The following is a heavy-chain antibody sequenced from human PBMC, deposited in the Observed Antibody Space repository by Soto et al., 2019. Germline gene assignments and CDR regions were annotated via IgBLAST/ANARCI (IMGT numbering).Heavy chain of an antibody. D-gene: IGHD1-26*01. CDR2: IYYSGST. CDR1: GGSISSSSYY. Sequence: PSETLSLTCTVSGGSISSSSYYWGWIRQPPGKGLEWIGSIYYSGSTYYNPSLKSRVTISVDTSKNQFSLKLSSVTAADTAVYYCVRVGATLILDYWGQGTLVTVSS. J-gene: IGHJ4*02. CDR3: VRVGATLILDY. V-gene: IGHV4-39*01.